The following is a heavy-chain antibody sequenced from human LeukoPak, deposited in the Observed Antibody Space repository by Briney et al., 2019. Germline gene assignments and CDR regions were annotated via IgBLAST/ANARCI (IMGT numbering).Heavy chain of an antibody. J-gene: IGHJ4*02. Sequence: PGGSLRLSCEDSEFTFSSYAMHWVRQAPGKGLEWVAVISYDGSNKYYADSVKGRFTISRDNSKNTLYLQMNSLRAEDMAVYYCARDEAAALYYFDYWGQGTLVTVSS. V-gene: IGHV3-30*04. CDR3: ARDEAAALYYFDY. CDR2: ISYDGSNK. CDR1: EFTFSSYA. D-gene: IGHD2-2*01.